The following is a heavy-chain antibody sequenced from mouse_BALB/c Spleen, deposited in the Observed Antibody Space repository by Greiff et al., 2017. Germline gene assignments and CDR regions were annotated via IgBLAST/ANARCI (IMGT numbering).Heavy chain of an antibody. CDR1: GFTFSSYV. J-gene: IGHJ4*01. V-gene: IGHV5-6-3*01. Sequence: EVQLVESGGGLVQPGGSLTLSCAASGFTFSSYVTSWVRPTPDKRLELVATTKSKGAGTYYPDSVKGRFPITRDNAKNTLYLQMSSLKSEDTAMYYCARDGYYSYAMDYWGQGTSGTVSS. CDR3: ARDGYYSYAMDY. CDR2: TKSKGAGT. D-gene: IGHD2-3*01.